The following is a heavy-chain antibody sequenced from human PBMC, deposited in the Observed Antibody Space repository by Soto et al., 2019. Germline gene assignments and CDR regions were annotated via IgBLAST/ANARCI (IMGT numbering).Heavy chain of an antibody. CDR2: MNPSSRNT. D-gene: IGHD1-7*01. Sequence: QVQLVQSGAEVKKPGASVKVSCKASGYPFTTYDINWVRQATGQGLEWMGWMNPSSRNTGYAQKLQGRITMTRNTSITKAYMELSSLSSEDTAVYYCARGLALRNYSLVYWGQGTLVTVSS. J-gene: IGHJ4*02. CDR3: ARGLALRNYSLVY. CDR1: GYPFTTYD. V-gene: IGHV1-8*01.